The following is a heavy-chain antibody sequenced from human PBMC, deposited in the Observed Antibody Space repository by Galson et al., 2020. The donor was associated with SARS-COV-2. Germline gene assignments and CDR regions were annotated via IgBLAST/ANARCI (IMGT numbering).Heavy chain of an antibody. D-gene: IGHD3-3*01. CDR1: GYTLTELS. CDR3: ATTTIFGVVIQTWFDP. J-gene: IGHJ5*02. CDR2: FDPEDGET. V-gene: IGHV1-24*01. Sequence: ASVKVSCKVSGYTLTELSMHWVRQAPGKGLEWMGGFDPEDGETIYAQKFQGRVTMTEDTSTDTAYMELSSLRSEDTAVYYCATTTIFGVVIQTWFDPRGQGTLVTVSS.